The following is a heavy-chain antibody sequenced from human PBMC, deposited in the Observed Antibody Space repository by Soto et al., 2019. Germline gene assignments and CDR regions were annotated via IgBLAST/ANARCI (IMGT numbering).Heavy chain of an antibody. D-gene: IGHD1-26*01. CDR2: ISSSSSYI. CDR3: ARGVEEGSYYSDF. V-gene: IGHV3-21*01. Sequence: EVQLVESGGGLVKPGGSLRLSCAASGFAFSSYSMSWVRQAPGKGLEGVSVISSSSSYIYYADAVKGRFTISRDNAKNSLYLHMNSLRAEDTAVYYCARGVEEGSYYSDFWGQGTLVTVSS. J-gene: IGHJ4*02. CDR1: GFAFSSYS.